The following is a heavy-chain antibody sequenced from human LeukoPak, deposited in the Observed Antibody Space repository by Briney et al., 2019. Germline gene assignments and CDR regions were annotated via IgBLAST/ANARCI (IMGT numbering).Heavy chain of an antibody. J-gene: IGHJ6*02. Sequence: AAVKVSCRASRGTFSSYAISWVRQAPGAGLEWMGRIIPIFGIANYAQKFQGRVTITADKSTSTAYMELSSLRSEDTAVYYCASHIVVVPAALYYYYGMDVWGQGTTVTVSS. CDR2: IIPIFGIA. V-gene: IGHV1-69*04. CDR1: RGTFSSYA. CDR3: ASHIVVVPAALYYYYGMDV. D-gene: IGHD2-2*01.